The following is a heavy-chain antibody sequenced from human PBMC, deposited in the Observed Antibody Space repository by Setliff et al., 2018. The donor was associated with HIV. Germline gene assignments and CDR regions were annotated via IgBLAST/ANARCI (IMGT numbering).Heavy chain of an antibody. V-gene: IGHV4-4*09. J-gene: IGHJ4*02. CDR3: ATLDHSGGNFLAY. CDR2: IHSSGST. D-gene: IGHD2-21*02. CDR1: GVSINSHY. Sequence: SETLSLTCTASGVSINSHYWSWIRQPPGKGPEWIGYIHSSGSTIYNPSLKSRITISLDTSKEQFSLELSSATAADTAVYYCATLDHSGGNFLAYWGQGSLVTVSS.